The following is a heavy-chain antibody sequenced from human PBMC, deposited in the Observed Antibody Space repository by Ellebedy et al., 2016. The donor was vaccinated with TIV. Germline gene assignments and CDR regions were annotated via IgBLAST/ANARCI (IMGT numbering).Heavy chain of an antibody. J-gene: IGHJ5*02. D-gene: IGHD3-3*01. CDR1: GFTFSIYW. CDR3: VGFGVFNL. Sequence: PGGSLRLSCAASGFTFSIYWMSWVRQAPGKGLEWVAHINTDGSETYYVDSVKGRFTISRENAKNALFLQMDGLRVDDSAVYYCVGFGVFNLWGQGAPVTVSS. V-gene: IGHV3-7*01. CDR2: INTDGSET.